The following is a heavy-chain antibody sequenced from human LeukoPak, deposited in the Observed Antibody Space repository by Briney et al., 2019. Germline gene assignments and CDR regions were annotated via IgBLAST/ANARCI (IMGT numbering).Heavy chain of an antibody. Sequence: GGSLRLSCVASGFTFSTYWMSWVRQAPGKGLEWVANIKQDGSKNYYVESVKGRFTISRDNAKNSLYLQMNSLRVEDTAVYYCARAPPGRDLLGGFDFWGQGIRVTVSS. D-gene: IGHD2-15*01. J-gene: IGHJ4*02. CDR2: IKQDGSKN. V-gene: IGHV3-7*01. CDR3: ARAPPGRDLLGGFDF. CDR1: GFTFSTYW.